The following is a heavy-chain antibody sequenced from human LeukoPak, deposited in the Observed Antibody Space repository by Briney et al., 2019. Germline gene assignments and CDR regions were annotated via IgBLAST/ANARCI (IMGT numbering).Heavy chain of an antibody. D-gene: IGHD2-8*02. J-gene: IGHJ6*03. CDR1: GFSVSSNY. CDR3: TRDLTGGSRYYFYYMDV. CDR2: IYSGGST. V-gene: IGHV3-66*01. Sequence: GGSLRLSCAASGFSVSSNYMSWVRQAPGKGLEWVSVIYSGGSTYYADSVQGRFTISRDNSKNTLYLQMNSLRAEDTAVYYCTRDLTGGSRYYFYYMDVWGKGTTVTISS.